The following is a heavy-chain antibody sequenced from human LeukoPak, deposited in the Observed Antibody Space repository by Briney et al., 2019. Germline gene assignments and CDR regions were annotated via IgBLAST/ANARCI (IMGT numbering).Heavy chain of an antibody. CDR1: GGSISSYY. CDR3: ARGGTSIAAAGTAGWFDP. CDR2: IYYSGST. V-gene: IGHV4-59*01. D-gene: IGHD6-13*01. Sequence: PSETLSLTCTVSGGSISSYYWSWIRQPPGKGLEWIGYIYYSGSTNYNPSLKSRVTISVDTSKNQFSLKLSSVTAADTAVYYCARGGTSIAAAGTAGWFDPWGQGTLVTVSS. J-gene: IGHJ5*02.